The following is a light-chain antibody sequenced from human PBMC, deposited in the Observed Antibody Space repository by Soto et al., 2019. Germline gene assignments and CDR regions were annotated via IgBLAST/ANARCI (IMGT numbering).Light chain of an antibody. J-gene: IGLJ3*02. CDR2: EVS. Sequence: QSVLTQPASVAGSPGQSITISCTATSSDVGGYDYVSWYQQHPGKAPKLMIYEVSNRPSGVSNRFSGSKSGNTASLTISGLQTEDEADYYCSSYTISNTVVFGGGTKLTVL. CDR1: SSDVGGYDY. V-gene: IGLV2-14*01. CDR3: SSYTISNTVV.